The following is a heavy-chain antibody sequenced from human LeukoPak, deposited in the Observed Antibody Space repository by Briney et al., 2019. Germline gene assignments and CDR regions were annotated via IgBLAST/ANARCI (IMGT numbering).Heavy chain of an antibody. D-gene: IGHD3-22*01. J-gene: IGHJ4*02. CDR3: ARDLGGYDSSEAFGLDY. CDR1: AFTFRSYS. V-gene: IGHV3-21*01. Sequence: GGSLRLSCAASAFTFRSYSMNWVRQAPGKGLEWVSSISSSSSYIYYADSVKGRFTISRDNAKNSLYLQMNSLRAEDTAVYYCARDLGGYDSSEAFGLDYWGQGTLVTVSS. CDR2: ISSSSSYI.